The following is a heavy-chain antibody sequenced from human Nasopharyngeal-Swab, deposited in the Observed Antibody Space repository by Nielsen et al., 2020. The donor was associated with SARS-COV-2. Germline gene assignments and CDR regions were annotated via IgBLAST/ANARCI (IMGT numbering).Heavy chain of an antibody. Sequence: GESLKISCKGSGYIFAWHWIGWVRQRPGKGLEWMGIIYPGDSDTKYSPSFQGQVTISADKSISTAYLQWSSLKASDTAMYYCARHESYYYGSGSYGAFDIWGQGTMVTVSS. V-gene: IGHV5-51*01. D-gene: IGHD3-10*01. J-gene: IGHJ3*02. CDR1: GYIFAWHW. CDR3: ARHESYYYGSGSYGAFDI. CDR2: IYPGDSDT.